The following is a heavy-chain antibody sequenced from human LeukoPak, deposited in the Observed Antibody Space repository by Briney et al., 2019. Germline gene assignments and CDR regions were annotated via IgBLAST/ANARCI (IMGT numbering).Heavy chain of an antibody. V-gene: IGHV1-46*01. CDR3: ARDSLRTAIAMAGGNWFDP. J-gene: IGHJ5*02. CDR1: GYTFTDYH. D-gene: IGHD6-19*01. Sequence: ASVKVSCKASGYTFTDYHMHWVRQAPGQGLEWMGIINPSGGSTTYAEKFQGRVTMTRDTSTSTVYMELTSLRSEDTAVYYCARDSLRTAIAMAGGNWFDPWGQGTLVSVSS. CDR2: INPSGGST.